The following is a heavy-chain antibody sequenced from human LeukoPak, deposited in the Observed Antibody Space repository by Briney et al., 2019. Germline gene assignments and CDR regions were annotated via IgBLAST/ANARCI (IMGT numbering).Heavy chain of an antibody. J-gene: IGHJ4*02. V-gene: IGHV3-30*04. D-gene: IGHD3-22*01. CDR3: ARDDGGIYYDSSGYLDY. CDR1: GFTFSSYA. Sequence: GGSLRLSCAASGFTFSSYAMHWVRQAPGKGLEWVAVISYDGSNKYYADSVKGRFTISRGNSKNTLYLQMNSLRAEDTAVYYCARDDGGIYYDSSGYLDYWGQGTLVTVSS. CDR2: ISYDGSNK.